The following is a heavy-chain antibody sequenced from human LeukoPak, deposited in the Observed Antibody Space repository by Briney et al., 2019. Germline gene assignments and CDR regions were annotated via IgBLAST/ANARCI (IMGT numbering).Heavy chain of an antibody. Sequence: PGGSLRLSCAASGFTFSNYWMHWVRQAPGKGLVWVSRINSDGSTRKYADSVKGRFTISRGNAKNTLYLQMNSLRAEDTAVYYCARRSTSGSYYDDWGQGILVTVSS. J-gene: IGHJ4*02. V-gene: IGHV3-74*03. CDR2: INSDGSTR. D-gene: IGHD3-10*01. CDR3: ARRSTSGSYYDD. CDR1: GFTFSNYW.